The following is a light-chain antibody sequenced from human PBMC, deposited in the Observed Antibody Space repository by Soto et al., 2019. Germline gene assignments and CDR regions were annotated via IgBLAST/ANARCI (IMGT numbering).Light chain of an antibody. CDR1: QFVSSN. CDR2: GAS. V-gene: IGKV3D-15*01. J-gene: IGKJ5*01. Sequence: EIVMTPSPVTLSVSPGERATLSCRASQFVSSNLAWYQQKPGQAPRLLIYGASTRATGIPARFSGSGSGTEFTLTISNLQSEDFAVYYCQQYHHWPITFGQGTRLAIK. CDR3: QQYHHWPIT.